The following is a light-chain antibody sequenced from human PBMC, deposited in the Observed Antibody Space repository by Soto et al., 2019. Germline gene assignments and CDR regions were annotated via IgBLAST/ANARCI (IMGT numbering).Light chain of an antibody. Sequence: SQSVSSSYLAWYQQKPGQAPRLLIYGASSRATGIPDRFSGSGSGTDFTLTISRLEPEDFAVYYCQQYGSSPRTFGQGTRLEI. CDR1: QSVSSSY. V-gene: IGKV3-20*01. CDR3: QQYGSSPRT. J-gene: IGKJ5*01. CDR2: GAS.